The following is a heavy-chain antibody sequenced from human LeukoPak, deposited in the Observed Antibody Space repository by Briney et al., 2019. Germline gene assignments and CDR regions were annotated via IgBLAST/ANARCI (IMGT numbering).Heavy chain of an antibody. Sequence: SGGSLRLSCAASGFSFISYSMSWVRQAPGKGLEWVSSISGSGGSTYYAVSVKGRFTISRDNSKNTLYMQMNSLRAEDTALYYCAKDAAGYSYGQSDYWGQGTPVTVSS. CDR2: ISGSGGST. D-gene: IGHD5-18*01. J-gene: IGHJ4*02. CDR1: GFSFISYS. V-gene: IGHV3-23*01. CDR3: AKDAAGYSYGQSDY.